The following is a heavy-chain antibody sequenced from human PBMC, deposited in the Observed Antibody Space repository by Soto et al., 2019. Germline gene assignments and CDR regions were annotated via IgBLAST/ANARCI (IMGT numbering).Heavy chain of an antibody. J-gene: IGHJ4*02. D-gene: IGHD3-3*01. CDR3: ARGDRSGYYF. Sequence: SETLSLTCAVYGGSFSGYYWSWIRQPPGKGLEWIGEINHSGSTNYNPSLKSRVTISVDTSKNQFSLKLSSVTAADTAVYYCARGDRSGYYFWGQGTLVTVSS. V-gene: IGHV4-34*01. CDR1: GGSFSGYY. CDR2: INHSGST.